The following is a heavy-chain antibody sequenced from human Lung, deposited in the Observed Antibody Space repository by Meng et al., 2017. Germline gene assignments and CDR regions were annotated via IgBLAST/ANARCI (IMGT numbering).Heavy chain of an antibody. V-gene: IGHV4-34*01. Sequence: QVQRRQWGEGLLKPSETLSLTCVVSGGSFSDSYWSWIRQPPGKGLEWIGEINHSGSTNYNPSLESRATISVDTSQNNLSLKLSSVTAADSAVYYCARGPTTMAHDFDYWGQGTLVTVSS. CDR3: ARGPTTMAHDFDY. J-gene: IGHJ4*02. CDR1: GGSFSDSY. D-gene: IGHD4-11*01. CDR2: INHSGST.